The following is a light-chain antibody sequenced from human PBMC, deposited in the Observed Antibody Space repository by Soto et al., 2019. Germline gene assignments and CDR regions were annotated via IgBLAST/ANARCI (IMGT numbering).Light chain of an antibody. CDR1: SSNIGNNY. Sequence: QAVVTQPPSVSAAPGQKVTISCSGSSSNIGNNYVSWYQQLPGTAPKLLIYLNNRRPSGVPDRFSGSRSGTSASLAISGLRSEDEADYYCAAWDASVSGRLFGGGTKLTVL. CDR2: LNN. V-gene: IGLV1-47*02. CDR3: AAWDASVSGRL. J-gene: IGLJ3*02.